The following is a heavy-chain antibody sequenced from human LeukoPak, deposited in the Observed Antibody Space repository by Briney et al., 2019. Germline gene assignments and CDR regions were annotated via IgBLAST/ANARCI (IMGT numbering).Heavy chain of an antibody. J-gene: IGHJ3*02. CDR3: ARTGRVATGPVGDI. CDR1: GFTFSSYA. V-gene: IGHV3-23*01. Sequence: SGGSLRLSCAASGFTFSSYAMSWVRQAPGKGLEWVSAISGSGGSTYYADSVKGRFTISRDNSKNTLYLQMNSLRAEDTAVYYCARTGRVATGPVGDIWGQGTMVTVPS. CDR2: ISGSGGST. D-gene: IGHD5-12*01.